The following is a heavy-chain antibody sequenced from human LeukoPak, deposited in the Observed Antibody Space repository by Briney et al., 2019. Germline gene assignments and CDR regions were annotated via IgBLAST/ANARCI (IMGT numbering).Heavy chain of an antibody. CDR2: IYSGGST. V-gene: IGHV3-53*01. J-gene: IGHJ6*03. CDR1: GFTVSSNY. D-gene: IGHD4-17*01. Sequence: GGSLRLSCAASGFTVSSNYMSRVRQAPGKGLEWVSVIYSGGSTYYADSVKGRFTISRDNSKNTLYLQMNSLRAEDTAVYYCARDSGDYGSYYYYYYMDVWGKGTTVTVSS. CDR3: ARDSGDYGSYYYYYYMDV.